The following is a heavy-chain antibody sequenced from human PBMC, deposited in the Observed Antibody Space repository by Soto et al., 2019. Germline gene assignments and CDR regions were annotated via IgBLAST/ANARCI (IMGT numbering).Heavy chain of an antibody. CDR2: IGFDGTNI. J-gene: IGHJ4*02. D-gene: IGHD1-20*01. V-gene: IGHV3-33*01. CDR3: VRTACVINNCSYRGVR. Sequence: QGQLVESGGGVVQPGRSLRLSCVASGFDFKTYGMHWVRQAPGKGLEWVAVIGFDGTNIHYSDSVRGRFSISRDNYENTVSLQMNSLRVEETAVYYCVRTACVINNCSYRGVRWGQGTLGTV. CDR1: GFDFKTYG.